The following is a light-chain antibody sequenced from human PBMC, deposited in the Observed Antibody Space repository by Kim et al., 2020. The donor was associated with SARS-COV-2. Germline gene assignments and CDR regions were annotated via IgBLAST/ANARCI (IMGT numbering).Light chain of an antibody. V-gene: IGKV3-20*01. Sequence: LSPGERAALACRASQSVGNNYLGWYQLKPGQAPRLLIYDASNRATGIPDRFSGRGSGTDFTLTISRLEPEDFALYYCHQYATSPLTFGGGTNLEI. CDR1: QSVGNNY. CDR2: DAS. CDR3: HQYATSPLT. J-gene: IGKJ4*01.